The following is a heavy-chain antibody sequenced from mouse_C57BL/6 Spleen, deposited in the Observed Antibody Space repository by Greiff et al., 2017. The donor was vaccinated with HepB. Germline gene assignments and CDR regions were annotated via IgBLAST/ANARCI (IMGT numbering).Heavy chain of an antibody. CDR3: ARGGYGNYVAWFAY. CDR1: GYTFTSYW. V-gene: IGHV1-72*01. Sequence: VQLQQSGAELVKPGASVKLSCKASGYTFTSYWMHWVKQRPGRGLEWIGRIDPNSGGTKYNEKFKSKAKLTVDKPSRTAYMQLSSLTSVDSAVYYCARGGYGNYVAWFAYWGQGTLVTVSA. D-gene: IGHD2-10*02. CDR2: IDPNSGGT. J-gene: IGHJ3*01.